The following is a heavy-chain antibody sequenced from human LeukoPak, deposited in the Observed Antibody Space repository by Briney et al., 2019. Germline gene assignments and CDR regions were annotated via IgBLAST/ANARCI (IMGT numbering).Heavy chain of an antibody. CDR3: ARAHSNVEMATIAY. Sequence: FQGRVTITRDTSASTAYMELSSLRSEDTAVYYCARAHSNVEMATIAYWGQGTLVTVSS. V-gene: IGHV1-3*01. D-gene: IGHD5-24*01. J-gene: IGHJ4*02.